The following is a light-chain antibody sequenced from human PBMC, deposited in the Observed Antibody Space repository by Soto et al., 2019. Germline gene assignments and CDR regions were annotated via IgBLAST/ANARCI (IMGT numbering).Light chain of an antibody. CDR1: TSDIGSYKF. J-gene: IGLJ3*02. V-gene: IGLV2-14*01. Sequence: QSALTQPASVSASPGQTITISCAGTTSDIGSYKFVSWYQQRPGKAPRLLIYEVTNRPSGISDRFSGSKSGNTASLTVSGLQTEDEADYYCSTYTSNNNFVFGGGTQLTVL. CDR3: STYTSNNNFV. CDR2: EVT.